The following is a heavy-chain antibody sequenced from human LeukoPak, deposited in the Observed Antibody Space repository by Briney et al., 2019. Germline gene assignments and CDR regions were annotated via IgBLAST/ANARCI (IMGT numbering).Heavy chain of an antibody. CDR3: AKDSRRGYSYGPAAY. D-gene: IGHD5-18*01. J-gene: IGHJ4*02. CDR2: ISSSSSYI. V-gene: IGHV3-21*04. CDR1: GFTFSRYS. Sequence: PGGSLRLSCAASGFTFSRYSMNWVRQAPGKGLEWVSSISSSSSYIYYADSVKGRFTISRDNAKNSLYLQMNSLRAEDTAVYYCAKDSRRGYSYGPAAYWGQGTLVTVAS.